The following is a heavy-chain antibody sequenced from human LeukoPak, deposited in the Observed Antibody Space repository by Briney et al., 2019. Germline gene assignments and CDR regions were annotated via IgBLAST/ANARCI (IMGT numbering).Heavy chain of an antibody. CDR3: AKVRDYYDSSGYFDY. CDR1: GFTFRSYV. J-gene: IGHJ4*02. CDR2: ISNSGDNT. D-gene: IGHD3-22*01. Sequence: GGSLRLSCAASGFTFRSYVMSWVRQAPGKGLEWVSAISNSGDNTFYADSVKGRFTISRDNSKNTLYLQMNSLRAEDTAVYYCAKVRDYYDSSGYFDYWGQGTLVTVSS. V-gene: IGHV3-23*01.